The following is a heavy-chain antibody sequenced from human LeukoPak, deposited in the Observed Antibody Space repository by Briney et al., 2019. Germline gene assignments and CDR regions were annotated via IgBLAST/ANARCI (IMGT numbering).Heavy chain of an antibody. CDR1: EFTFSSYA. CDR2: ISGSGRST. Sequence: GGSLRLSCAASEFTFSSYAMSWVRQAPGKGLEWVSAISGSGRSTFYADSVKGRFTISRDNSKNTLYLQMNSLRAEDTAVYYCAKERGVAVAVIDYWGQGTLVTVSS. V-gene: IGHV3-23*01. CDR3: AKERGVAVAVIDY. D-gene: IGHD6-19*01. J-gene: IGHJ4*02.